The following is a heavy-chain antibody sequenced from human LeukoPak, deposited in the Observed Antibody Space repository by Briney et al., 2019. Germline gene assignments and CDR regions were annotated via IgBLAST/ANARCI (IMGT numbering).Heavy chain of an antibody. Sequence: SETLSLTCTVSGGSISSYYWSWIRQPPGKGLEWIGYIYYSGSTNYNPSLKSRVTISVDTSKNQFSLKLSSVTAADTAVYYCARANAYYYGSGSYYHFDYWGQGTLVTVSS. CDR1: GGSISSYY. V-gene: IGHV4-59*01. CDR3: ARANAYYYGSGSYYHFDY. J-gene: IGHJ4*02. D-gene: IGHD3-10*01. CDR2: IYYSGST.